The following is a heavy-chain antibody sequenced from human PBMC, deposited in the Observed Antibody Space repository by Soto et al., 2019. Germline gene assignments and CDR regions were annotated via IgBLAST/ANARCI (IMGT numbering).Heavy chain of an antibody. CDR2: IIPIFGTA. CDR1: GGTFSSYA. Sequence: SVKVSCKASGGTFSSYAISWVRQAPGQGLEWMGGIIPIFGTADYAQKFQGRVTITADESTSTAYMELSSLRSEDTAVYYCARGDYYDSSGYSPGAFDIWGQVTMVTVSS. D-gene: IGHD3-22*01. J-gene: IGHJ3*02. V-gene: IGHV1-69*13. CDR3: ARGDYYDSSGYSPGAFDI.